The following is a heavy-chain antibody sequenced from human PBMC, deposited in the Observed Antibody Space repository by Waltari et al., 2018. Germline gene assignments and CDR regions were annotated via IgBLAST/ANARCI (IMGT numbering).Heavy chain of an antibody. CDR1: GFPFSSYN. CDR2: ISTGNRYI. CDR3: AKPTYNDYADFDY. Sequence: EVQLVESGGGLVKPGGSLRLSCAASGFPFSSYNMHWVRQAPGKGLEWVSSISTGNRYIYYADSVKGRFTISRDNAKNSLYLQMDSLRAEDTAVYYCAKPTYNDYADFDYWGQGTRVTVSS. J-gene: IGHJ4*02. D-gene: IGHD4-17*01. V-gene: IGHV3-21*01.